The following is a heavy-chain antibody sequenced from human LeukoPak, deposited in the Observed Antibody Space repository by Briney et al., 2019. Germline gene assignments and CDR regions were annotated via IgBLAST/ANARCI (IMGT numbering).Heavy chain of an antibody. J-gene: IGHJ4*02. D-gene: IGHD2-15*01. CDR1: GYTFSNYD. CDR3: ARAEVSCSGSTCFSY. CDR2: INTNTGDP. Sequence: GASVKVSCKASGYTFSNYDINGVRQAPAQGLEWIGWINTNTGDPNYAQGFPGRFVFTLDTSASTAYLHISSVKAEDTAAYYCARAEVSCSGSTCFSYWGQGTLVTVSS. V-gene: IGHV7-4-1*02.